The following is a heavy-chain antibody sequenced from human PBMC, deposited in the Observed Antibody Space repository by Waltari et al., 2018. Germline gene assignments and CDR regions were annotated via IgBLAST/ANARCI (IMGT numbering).Heavy chain of an antibody. CDR3: ARGGIWFGELLFY. CDR2: IYSVGST. V-gene: IGHV3-53*01. Sequence: EVQLVESGGGLIQPGGSLRLSCAASGFTVSSNYMSWVRQAPGKGLEWVSVIYSVGSTYYADSVKGRFTISRDKSKNTLYLQMNSLRAEDTAVYYCARGGIWFGELLFYWGQGTLVTVSS. J-gene: IGHJ4*02. D-gene: IGHD3-10*01. CDR1: GFTVSSNY.